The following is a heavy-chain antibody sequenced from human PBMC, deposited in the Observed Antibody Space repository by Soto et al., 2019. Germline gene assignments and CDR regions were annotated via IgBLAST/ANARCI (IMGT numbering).Heavy chain of an antibody. Sequence: EVQLVESGGGLEQPGGSLRLSCTASGFTFSSYEMTWVRQAPGKGLEWISYITSGGTTYYADSAKGRFTISRDNAKNSLYLHLNSLTAEDTAIYYCARVLYATWSSFDYLGQGTLVTVSS. J-gene: IGHJ4*02. V-gene: IGHV3-48*03. CDR3: ARVLYATWSSFDY. D-gene: IGHD1-26*01. CDR1: GFTFSSYE. CDR2: ITSGGTT.